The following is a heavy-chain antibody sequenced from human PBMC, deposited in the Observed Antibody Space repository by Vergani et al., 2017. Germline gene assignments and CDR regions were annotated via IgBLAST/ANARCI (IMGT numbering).Heavy chain of an antibody. Sequence: EVQLVETGGGLIQPGGSLRLSCVVSGFSVSNNYMSWVRHRPGKGLAWVSFIFTGGTTYYEDSVKGRFTISRDNSKNTVHLQMNSLTAEDPAVYYCAKMXNWNDSYFYCMDVWGKGTTVTVSS. J-gene: IGHJ6*03. D-gene: IGHD1-1*01. V-gene: IGHV3-53*02. CDR2: IFTGGTT. CDR3: AKMXNWNDSYFYCMDV. CDR1: GFSVSNNY.